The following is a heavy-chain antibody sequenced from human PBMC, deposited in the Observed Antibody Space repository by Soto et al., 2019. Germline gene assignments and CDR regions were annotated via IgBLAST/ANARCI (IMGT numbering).Heavy chain of an antibody. D-gene: IGHD6-13*01. J-gene: IGHJ4*02. V-gene: IGHV3-30*03. Sequence: APTLSSAASGLAFSSYGMFWVRQAPCKGLEWVAAMSYDGTKEYYVDSVKGRFTISRDNSRNTLFLQLNSLRAEDTAVYYCATSYGSTWSENWGQGTMVIVSS. CDR3: ATSYGSTWSEN. CDR1: GLAFSSYG. CDR2: MSYDGTKE.